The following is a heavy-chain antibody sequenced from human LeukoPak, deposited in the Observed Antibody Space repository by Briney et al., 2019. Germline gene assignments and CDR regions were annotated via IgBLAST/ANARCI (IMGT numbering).Heavy chain of an antibody. CDR3: ASPSGDYCSSTSCYTNNWFDP. J-gene: IGHJ5*02. CDR2: IIPIFGTA. D-gene: IGHD2-2*02. Sequence: SVKVSCKASGGTFSSYAISWVRQAPGQGLEWMGGIIPIFGTANYAQKFQGRVTITADESTSTAYMELSSLRSEDTAVYYCASPSGDYCSSTSCYTNNWFDPWGQGTLVTVSS. V-gene: IGHV1-69*13. CDR1: GGTFSSYA.